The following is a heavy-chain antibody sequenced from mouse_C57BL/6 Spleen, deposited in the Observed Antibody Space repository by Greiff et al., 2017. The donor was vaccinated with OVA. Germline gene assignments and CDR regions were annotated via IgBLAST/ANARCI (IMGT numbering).Heavy chain of an antibody. CDR1: GFTFSDYG. J-gene: IGHJ4*01. CDR3: ARKGYYYGSFYYAMDD. V-gene: IGHV5-17*01. D-gene: IGHD1-1*01. CDR2: ISSGSSTI. Sequence: EVMLVESGGGLVKPGGSLKLSCAASGFTFSDYGMHWVRQAPEKGLEWVAYISSGSSTIYYADTVKGRFTISRDNAKNTLFLKMTSLRTEDTAMYYCARKGYYYGSFYYAMDDWGKGTSVTVSS.